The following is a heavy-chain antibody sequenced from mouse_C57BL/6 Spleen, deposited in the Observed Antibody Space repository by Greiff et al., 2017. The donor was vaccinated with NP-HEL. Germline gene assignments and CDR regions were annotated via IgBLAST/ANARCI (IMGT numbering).Heavy chain of an antibody. D-gene: IGHD1-1*01. J-gene: IGHJ2*01. CDR2: ISSGGSYT. CDR3: ARHAGSSYYFDY. V-gene: IGHV5-6*02. Sequence: EVMLVESGGDLVKPGGSLKLSCAASGFTFSSYGMSWVRQTPDKRLEWVATISSGGSYTYYPDSVKGRFTISRDNAKNTLYLQMSSLKSEDTAMYYCARHAGSSYYFDYWGKGTTLTVSS. CDR1: GFTFSSYG.